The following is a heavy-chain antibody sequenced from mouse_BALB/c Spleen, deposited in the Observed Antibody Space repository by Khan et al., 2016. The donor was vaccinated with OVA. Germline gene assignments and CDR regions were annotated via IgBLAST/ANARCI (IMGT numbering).Heavy chain of an antibody. CDR1: GFSLTNYG. CDR3: ARNRNGYFDY. Sequence: QVQLKESGPGLVQPSQSLSITCTVSGFSLTNYGVHWVRQSPEKGLEWLGMIWSGGSTDYNATFISRLSISQDNSKSQVFFKMNSLQVNDTAIYYCARNRNGYFDYWGQGTTLTVSS. V-gene: IGHV2-2*02. D-gene: IGHD1-1*02. CDR2: IWSGGST. J-gene: IGHJ2*01.